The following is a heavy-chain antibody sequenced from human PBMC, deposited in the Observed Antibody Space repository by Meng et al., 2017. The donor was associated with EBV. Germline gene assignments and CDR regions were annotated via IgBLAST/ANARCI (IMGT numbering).Heavy chain of an antibody. CDR2: IYYSGST. CDR1: GGSISSSSYY. J-gene: IGHJ5*02. V-gene: IGHV4-39*01. Sequence: QLQLQESGPGLVKPSEXLSPTGTVPGGSISSSSYYWGWIRQPPGKGLEWIGSIYYSGSTYYNPSLKSRVTISVDTSKNQFSLKLSSVTAADTAVYYCARHVLFIAAAGTGWFDPWGQGTLVTVSS. CDR3: ARHVLFIAAAGTGWFDP. D-gene: IGHD6-13*01.